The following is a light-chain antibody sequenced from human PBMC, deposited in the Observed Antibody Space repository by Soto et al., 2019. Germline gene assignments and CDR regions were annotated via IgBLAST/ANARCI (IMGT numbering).Light chain of an antibody. J-gene: IGKJ2*01. Sequence: EIVLTQSPATLSLSPGESATLSCRASQSVRSYLAWYQQKPGQAPRLLIYGASSRATGVPARFSGSGSGTDFTLTISSLEPEDFATYYCQQSYSTPPSFGQGTKLEIK. CDR1: QSVRSY. CDR2: GAS. CDR3: QQSYSTPPS. V-gene: IGKV3-11*01.